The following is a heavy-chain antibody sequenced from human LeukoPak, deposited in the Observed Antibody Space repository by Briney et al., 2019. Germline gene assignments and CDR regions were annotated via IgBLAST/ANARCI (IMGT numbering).Heavy chain of an antibody. Sequence: PGGSLILSCAASGFTFSDYYMSWIRQAPGKGLEWVSYISSSGSTIYYADSVKGRFTISRDNAKNSLYLQMNSLRAEDTAVYYCARARSVVPAALPDYYYYYMDVWGKGTTVTVSS. D-gene: IGHD2-2*01. CDR2: ISSSGSTI. CDR3: ARARSVVPAALPDYYYYYMDV. V-gene: IGHV3-11*04. CDR1: GFTFSDYY. J-gene: IGHJ6*03.